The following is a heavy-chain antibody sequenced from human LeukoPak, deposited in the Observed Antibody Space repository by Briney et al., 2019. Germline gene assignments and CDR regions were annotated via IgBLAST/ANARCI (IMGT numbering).Heavy chain of an antibody. J-gene: IGHJ4*02. D-gene: IGHD5-18*01. CDR1: GYTLTELS. CDR2: FDPEDGET. CDR3: ATSYGPYSLQQPLDY. V-gene: IGHV1-24*01. Sequence: ASVKVSCKVSGYTLTELSMHWVRQAPGKGPEWMGGFDPEDGETIYAQKFQGRVTMTEDTSTDTAYMELSSLRSEDTAVYYCATSYGPYSLQQPLDYWGQGTLVTVSS.